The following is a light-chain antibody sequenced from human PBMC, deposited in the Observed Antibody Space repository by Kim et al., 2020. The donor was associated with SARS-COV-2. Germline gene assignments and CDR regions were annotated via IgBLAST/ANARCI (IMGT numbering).Light chain of an antibody. V-gene: IGLV1-47*01. CDR2: RNN. CDR3: AAWDDSLSGRGVV. J-gene: IGLJ2*01. Sequence: VTISCSGSSSNIGSNYVYWYQQLPGMAPKLLIYRNNQRPSGVPDRFSGSKSGTSASLAISGLRSEDEADYYCAAWDDSLSGRGVVFGGGTQLTVL. CDR1: SSNIGSNY.